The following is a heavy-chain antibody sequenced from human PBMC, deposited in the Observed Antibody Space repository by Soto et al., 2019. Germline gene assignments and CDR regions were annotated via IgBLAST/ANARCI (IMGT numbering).Heavy chain of an antibody. D-gene: IGHD1-1*01. CDR1: GGTFSSYA. CDR2: IIPIFVTA. V-gene: IGHV1-69*01. CDR3: ARDTQLETYLGWFDP. J-gene: IGHJ5*02. Sequence: QVQLVQSGAEVKKPGSSVKVSCKASGGTFSSYAISWVRQAPGQGLEWMGGIIPIFVTANYAQKFQGRVTITADESTSPDYMELSSMRSEDTAVYYCARDTQLETYLGWFDPWGQGTLVTVSS.